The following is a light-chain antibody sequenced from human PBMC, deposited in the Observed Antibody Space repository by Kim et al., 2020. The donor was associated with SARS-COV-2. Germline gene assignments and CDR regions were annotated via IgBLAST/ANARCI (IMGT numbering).Light chain of an antibody. CDR1: SLRDYY. CDR2: GKN. J-gene: IGLJ3*02. CDR3: NSRDSSGNQWV. V-gene: IGLV3-19*01. Sequence: AVGQTGSITCQGDSLRDYYASWYQQKSRQAPVLVIYGKNNRPSGIPDRFSGSSSGNTASLTLTGAQAEDEADYYCNSRDSSGNQWVFGGGTQLTVL.